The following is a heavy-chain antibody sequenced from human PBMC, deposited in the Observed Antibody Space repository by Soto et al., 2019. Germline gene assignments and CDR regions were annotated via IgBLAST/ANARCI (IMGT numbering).Heavy chain of an antibody. CDR3: ARERVGAAPAYYYYGMEV. Sequence: GGSLRLSCAASGFTFSTYGMHWVRQAPGKGLEWVALTSYDGSNKYYADSVKGRFTISRDNSKNSLYLQMNSLRAEDTALYYCARERVGAAPAYYYYGMEVWGQGTTVTVSS. J-gene: IGHJ6*02. V-gene: IGHV3-30*03. CDR2: TSYDGSNK. CDR1: GFTFSTYG. D-gene: IGHD1-26*01.